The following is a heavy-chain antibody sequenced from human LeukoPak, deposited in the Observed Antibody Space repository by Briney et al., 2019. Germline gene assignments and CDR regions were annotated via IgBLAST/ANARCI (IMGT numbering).Heavy chain of an antibody. CDR3: ARKSATGQLDY. D-gene: IGHD1-1*01. V-gene: IGHV4-4*07. J-gene: IGHJ4*02. CDR2: IHNSASP. CDR1: GASISSYY. Sequence: SETLSLTCTVSGASISSYYWTWIRQPAGKGLEWIGRIHNSASPNYNPSLKSRVTLSIDTSKNQVSLKLTSVTAADTAVYYCARKSATGQLDYWGQGTLVTVSS.